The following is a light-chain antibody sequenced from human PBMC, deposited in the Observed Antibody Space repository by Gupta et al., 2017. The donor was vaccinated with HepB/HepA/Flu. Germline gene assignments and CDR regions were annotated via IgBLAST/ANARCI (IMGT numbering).Light chain of an antibody. CDR2: GET. CDR1: ALPRLY. Sequence: SYELTQPPSVSVSPGQTASITCSGDALPRLYAYWYQPKAGQATVLVMYGETKMLAGIPEPLYGSSAETKLTLTISGVQEADEAEYYCHSTDTRCSSVGVLGGGTK. V-gene: IGLV3-25*03. J-gene: IGLJ2*01. CDR3: HSTDTRCSSVGV.